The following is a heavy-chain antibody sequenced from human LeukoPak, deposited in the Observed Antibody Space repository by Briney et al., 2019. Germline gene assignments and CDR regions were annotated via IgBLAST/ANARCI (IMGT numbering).Heavy chain of an antibody. V-gene: IGHV3-7*01. CDR2: IRVDGSDK. Sequence: PGGSLRLSCVASGFTFNNYWMSWVRQAPGKGLEWVANIRVDGSDKFYMDSVKGRFTISRDNAKNSLFLQMNSLRAEDTAVYFGARLYYFDSWGQGTLVTVSS. CDR1: GFTFNNYW. J-gene: IGHJ4*02. CDR3: ARLYYFDS. D-gene: IGHD2-2*02.